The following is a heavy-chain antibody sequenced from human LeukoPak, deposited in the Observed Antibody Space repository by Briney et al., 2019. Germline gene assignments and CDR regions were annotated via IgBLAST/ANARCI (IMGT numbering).Heavy chain of an antibody. D-gene: IGHD3-10*01. CDR2: VHSGGNT. J-gene: IGHJ3*02. CDR3: ARSGITMVGGASIGLLTFDI. CDR1: GFTVSSNY. V-gene: IGHV3-53*01. Sequence: GGSLRLSCAASGFTVSSNYMSWVRQAPGKGLEWVSVVHSGGNTYYADSVKGRITISRDNAKNTLYLQMNSLRVEDTAVYYCARSGITMVGGASIGLLTFDIWGPGTMVTVSS.